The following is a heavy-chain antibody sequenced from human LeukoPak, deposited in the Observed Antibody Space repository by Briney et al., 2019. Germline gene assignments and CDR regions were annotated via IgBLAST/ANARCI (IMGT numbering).Heavy chain of an antibody. CDR1: GFTFSSYA. V-gene: IGHV3-23*01. CDR2: ISGSGGST. J-gene: IGHJ4*02. CDR3: AKDRDPYSSGWKFDY. D-gene: IGHD6-19*01. Sequence: GGSLRLSCAASGFTFSSYATSWVRQAPGKGLEWVSAISGSGGSTYYADSVKGRFTISGDNSKNTLYLQMNSLRAEDTAVYYCAKDRDPYSSGWKFDYWGQGTLVTVSS.